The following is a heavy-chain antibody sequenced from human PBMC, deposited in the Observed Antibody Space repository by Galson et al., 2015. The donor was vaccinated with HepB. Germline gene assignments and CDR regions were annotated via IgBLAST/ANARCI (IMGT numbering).Heavy chain of an antibody. J-gene: IGHJ5*02. CDR2: IIPIFGTA. V-gene: IGHV1-69*13. CDR1: GGTFSSYA. D-gene: IGHD3-3*01. Sequence: SVKVSCKASGGTFSSYAISWVRQAPGQGLEWMGGIIPIFGTANYAQKFQGRVTITADESTSTAYMELSSLRSEDTAVYYCARGQAIFGVVINFENWFDPWGQGTLVTVSS. CDR3: ARGQAIFGVVINFENWFDP.